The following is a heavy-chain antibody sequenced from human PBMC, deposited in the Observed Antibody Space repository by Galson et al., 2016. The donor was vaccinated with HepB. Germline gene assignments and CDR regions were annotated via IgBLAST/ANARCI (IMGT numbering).Heavy chain of an antibody. CDR1: GDSVSSGDYY. D-gene: IGHD2-21*02. J-gene: IGHJ5*02. CDR3: ARRDLERLRGAFDP. CDR2: IFHSGTT. Sequence: TLSLTCTVSGDSVSSGDYYWTWIRQPPGKGLEWIGYIFHSGTTYYNPSLQSRLSLSIDKSRNQFSLKLTSVIAADTAVYFCARRDLERLRGAFDPWGQGTQVTVS. V-gene: IGHV4-30-4*01.